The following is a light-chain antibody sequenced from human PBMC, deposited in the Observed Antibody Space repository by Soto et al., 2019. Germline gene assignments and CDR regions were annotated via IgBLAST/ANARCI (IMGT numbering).Light chain of an antibody. Sequence: EIVLTQSPATLSLSPGQRATLSCRASQSVSGYLAWYQQKPGQAPRLLIYHGSNRATGIPARFSGSGSGTDFTLTSTSLEPEDFAVYYCQQRSHWPTFGPGTKVDIK. J-gene: IGKJ3*01. CDR3: QQRSHWPT. V-gene: IGKV3-11*01. CDR2: HGS. CDR1: QSVSGY.